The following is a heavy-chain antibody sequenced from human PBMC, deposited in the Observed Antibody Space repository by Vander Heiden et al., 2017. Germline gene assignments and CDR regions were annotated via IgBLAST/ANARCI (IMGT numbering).Heavy chain of an antibody. J-gene: IGHJ5*02. CDR2: IIPIFGTA. Sequence: QFQLVQSGAGVTKPGSSVKVACTASGGTFSSYAISWVRQAPGQGLEWMGGIIPIFGTANYAQKFQGRVTITADESTSTAYMELSSLRSEDTAVYYCAREYSYGQDNWFDPWGQGTLVTVSS. CDR3: AREYSYGQDNWFDP. CDR1: GGTFSSYA. V-gene: IGHV1-69*01. D-gene: IGHD5-18*01.